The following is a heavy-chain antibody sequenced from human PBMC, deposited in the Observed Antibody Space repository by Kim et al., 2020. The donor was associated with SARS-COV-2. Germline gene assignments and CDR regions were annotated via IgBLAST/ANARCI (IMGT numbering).Heavy chain of an antibody. CDR1: GFTFSSYG. CDR2: ISYDGSNK. J-gene: IGHJ4*01. CDR3: ASNRNYYGSGSYILDY. V-gene: IGHV3-30*03. Sequence: GGSLRRSCAASGFTFSSYGMHWVRQAPGKGLEWVAVISYDGSNKYYADSVKGRFTISRDNSKNTLYLQMNSLRAEDTAVYYCASNRNYYGSGSYILDYWG. D-gene: IGHD3-10*01.